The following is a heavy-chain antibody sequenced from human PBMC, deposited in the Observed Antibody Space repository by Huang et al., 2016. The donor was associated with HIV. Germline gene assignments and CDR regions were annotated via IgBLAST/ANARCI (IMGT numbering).Heavy chain of an antibody. V-gene: IGHV1-18*04. CDR1: GYNFKTHA. Sequence: QVQLLQSGAEVKKPGASVKISCKTSGYNFKTHAVSWVRQTPGQGLEWMGWVSGYNSYTTYSQRLQGRVTMTTDTSTNTVYMELRSLRSDDTAVYYCARRVGSSWYGEIDYWGQGTLVTVSS. CDR2: VSGYNSYT. D-gene: IGHD6-13*01. CDR3: ARRVGSSWYGEIDY. J-gene: IGHJ4*02.